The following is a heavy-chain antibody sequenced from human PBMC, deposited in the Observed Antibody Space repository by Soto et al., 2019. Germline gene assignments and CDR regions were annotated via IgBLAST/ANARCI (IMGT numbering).Heavy chain of an antibody. Sequence: KSSETLSLTCAVYGGSFSGYYWSWIRQPPGKGLEWIGEINHSGSTNYNPSLKSRVTISVDTSKNQFSLKLSSVTAADTAVYYCARRGYSYRIWFDPWGQGTQVTVSS. CDR2: INHSGST. V-gene: IGHV4-34*01. CDR3: ARRGYSYRIWFDP. CDR1: GGSFSGYY. J-gene: IGHJ5*02. D-gene: IGHD5-18*01.